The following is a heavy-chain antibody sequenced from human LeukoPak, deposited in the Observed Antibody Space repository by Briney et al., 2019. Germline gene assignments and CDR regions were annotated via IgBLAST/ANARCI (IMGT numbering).Heavy chain of an antibody. V-gene: IGHV1-69*06. CDR3: ARGRRLWFGVPAGGAYFDY. J-gene: IGHJ4*02. CDR2: IIPIFGTA. Sequence: SVKVSCKASGGTFSSYAISWVRQAPGQGLEWMGGIIPIFGTANYAQKFQGRVTITADKSTSTAYMELSSLRSEDTAVYYCARGRRLWFGVPAGGAYFDYWGQGTLVTVSS. CDR1: GGTFSSYA. D-gene: IGHD3-10*01.